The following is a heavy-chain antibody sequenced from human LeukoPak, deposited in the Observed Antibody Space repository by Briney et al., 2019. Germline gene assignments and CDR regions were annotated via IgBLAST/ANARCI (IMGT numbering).Heavy chain of an antibody. Sequence: ASVKVSCKASGYTFTSYGISWVRQAPGQGLEWMGWISAYNGNTNYAQKPQGRVTMTTDTSTSTAYMELRSLRSDDTAVYYCARESGYSYGHPRFDYWGQGTLVTVSS. CDR3: ARESGYSYGHPRFDY. CDR2: ISAYNGNT. CDR1: GYTFTSYG. J-gene: IGHJ4*02. V-gene: IGHV1-18*01. D-gene: IGHD5-18*01.